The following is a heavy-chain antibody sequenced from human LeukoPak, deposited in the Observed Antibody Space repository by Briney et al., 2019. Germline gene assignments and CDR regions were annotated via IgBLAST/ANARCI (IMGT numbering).Heavy chain of an antibody. J-gene: IGHJ6*02. V-gene: IGHV3-21*01. D-gene: IGHD3-16*01. CDR1: GFTFSSYW. CDR2: ISSSSSYI. CDR3: ARDPEPWGGMDV. Sequence: GGSLRLSCAASGFTFSSYWMSWVRQAPGKGLEWVSSISSSSSYIYYADSVKGRFTISRDNAKNSLYLQMNSLRAEDTAVYYCARDPEPWGGMDVWGQGTTVTVSS.